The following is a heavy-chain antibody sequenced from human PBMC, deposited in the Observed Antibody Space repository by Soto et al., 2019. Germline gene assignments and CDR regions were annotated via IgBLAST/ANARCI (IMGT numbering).Heavy chain of an antibody. Sequence: PVGSLRRSCAASGFTVSSSYMGWVRQAPWKGLDWVSTTYTPGSTYYADSEKGRFTFSRDNSRNTLSLQMNSHRAEDTAVYYCARGLVGSTTAFDYCGQRTLVTVSS. V-gene: IGHV3-53*01. CDR1: GFTVSSSY. CDR2: TYTPGST. CDR3: ARGLVGSTTAFDY. D-gene: IGHD1-26*01. J-gene: IGHJ4*02.